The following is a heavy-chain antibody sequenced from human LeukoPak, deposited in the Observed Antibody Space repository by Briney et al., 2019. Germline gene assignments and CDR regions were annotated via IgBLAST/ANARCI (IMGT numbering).Heavy chain of an antibody. D-gene: IGHD3-22*01. J-gene: IGHJ4*02. Sequence: GGSLRLSSAASGLIFSNYWMNWVRQTPGKGLEWVANIKKDGSEKYYVDSVRGRFTISRDNAKNSVYLEMNSLRVEDTAVYFCARAPYFESSGPLWGQGTLVTVSS. CDR1: GLIFSNYW. CDR3: ARAPYFESSGPL. CDR2: IKKDGSEK. V-gene: IGHV3-7*01.